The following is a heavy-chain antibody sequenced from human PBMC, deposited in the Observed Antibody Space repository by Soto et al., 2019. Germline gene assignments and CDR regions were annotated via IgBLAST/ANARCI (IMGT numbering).Heavy chain of an antibody. CDR1: GFTISDYY. J-gene: IGHJ6*02. V-gene: IGHV3-11*01. CDR2: ISSVGTTT. CDR3: AKDQEGSGSHWLGYNYYGMDV. Sequence: WGSLRLSCEASGFTISDYYISWIRQSPFKWREWVSYISSVGTTTYYADSVKGRFPISMDNAKNSLYLQMNSLRAEDTAVYFCAKDQEGSGSHWLGYNYYGMDVWGQGTTVTVSS. D-gene: IGHD3-10*01.